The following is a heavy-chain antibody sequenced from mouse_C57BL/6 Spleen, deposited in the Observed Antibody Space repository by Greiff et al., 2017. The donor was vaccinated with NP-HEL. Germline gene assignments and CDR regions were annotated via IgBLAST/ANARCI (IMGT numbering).Heavy chain of an antibody. CDR3: ARNWEEYYYAMDY. CDR1: GYTFTDYY. Sequence: EVQLQQSGPELVKPGASVKISCKASGYTFTDYYMNWVKQSHGKSLEWIGDINPNNGGTSYNQKFKGKATLTVDKSSSTAYMELRSLTSEDSAVYYCARNWEEYYYAMDYWGQGTSVTVSS. V-gene: IGHV1-26*01. CDR2: INPNNGGT. D-gene: IGHD4-1*01. J-gene: IGHJ4*01.